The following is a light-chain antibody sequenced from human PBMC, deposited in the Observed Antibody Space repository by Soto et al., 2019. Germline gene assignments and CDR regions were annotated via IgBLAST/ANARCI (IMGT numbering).Light chain of an antibody. Sequence: EIVMTQSPATLSVSPGERATLSCRASQSVSSKLAWYQQKPGQAPRLLIYGASTRATGIPARFSGGGSGTEFTLTISSLQSEDFAVYYCQQYKNWPPVTFGQGTKVEIK. CDR1: QSVSSK. J-gene: IGKJ1*01. CDR2: GAS. V-gene: IGKV3-15*01. CDR3: QQYKNWPPVT.